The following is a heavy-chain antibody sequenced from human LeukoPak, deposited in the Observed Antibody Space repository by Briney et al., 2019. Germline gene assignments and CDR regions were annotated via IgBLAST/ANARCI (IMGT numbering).Heavy chain of an antibody. V-gene: IGHV3-23*01. J-gene: IGHJ4*02. CDR1: EFTFSSYA. CDR2: ISGSGVST. CDR3: ARGSPFDY. Sequence: GGSLRLSCVASEFTFSSYAMSWVRQAPGKGLECVSTISGSGVSTYYADSVKGRLTISRDNSKNTLYLQMNSLRAEDTAVYYCARGSPFDYWGQGTLVTVSS.